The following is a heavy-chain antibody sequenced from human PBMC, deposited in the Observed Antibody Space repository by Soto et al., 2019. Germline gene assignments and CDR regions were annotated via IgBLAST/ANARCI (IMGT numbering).Heavy chain of an antibody. Sequence: GGSLRLSCAASGFTFSSYAMHWVRQAPGKGLEWVAVISYDGSNKYYADSVKGRFTISRDNSKNTLYLQMNSLRAEDTAVYYCGRGGEYSSSPSFASGGQGTLVTVS. J-gene: IGHJ4*02. CDR3: GRGGEYSSSPSFAS. V-gene: IGHV3-30-3*01. CDR2: ISYDGSNK. D-gene: IGHD6-6*01. CDR1: GFTFSSYA.